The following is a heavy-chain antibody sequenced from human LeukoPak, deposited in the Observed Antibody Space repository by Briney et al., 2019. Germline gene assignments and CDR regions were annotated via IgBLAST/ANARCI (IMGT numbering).Heavy chain of an antibody. CDR3: ARGRYYGSESYYNGFDY. V-gene: IGHV4-59*01. Sequence: PSETLSLTCTVSGGSISSYYWSWIRQPPGKGLEWIGYIYYSGSTNYNPSLKSRVTISVDTSKNQFSLKLSSVTAADTAVYYCARGRYYGSESYYNGFDYWGQGTLVTVSS. D-gene: IGHD3-10*01. CDR1: GGSISSYY. CDR2: IYYSGST. J-gene: IGHJ4*02.